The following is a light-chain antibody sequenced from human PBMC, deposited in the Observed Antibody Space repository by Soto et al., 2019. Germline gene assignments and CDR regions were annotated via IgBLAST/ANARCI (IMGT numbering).Light chain of an antibody. CDR2: GAS. J-gene: IGKJ1*01. Sequence: DIVLRQSPATLSLSPGERATLSCRASQSVSSYLAWYQRKPGQPPRLLIYGASSSATGIPARFSGSGSGTEFTLTISRLQSEDFAVYYCQQYNNWRTFGQGTKVDIK. CDR1: QSVSSY. CDR3: QQYNNWRT. V-gene: IGKV3-15*01.